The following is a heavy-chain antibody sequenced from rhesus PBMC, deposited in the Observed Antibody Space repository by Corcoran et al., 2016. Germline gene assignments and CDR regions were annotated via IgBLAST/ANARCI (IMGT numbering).Heavy chain of an antibody. J-gene: IGHJ4*01. Sequence: QVTLKESGPALVKPTQTLTLTCTFSGFSLTTSGMGVGWIRQPQGKALEWLALIYWDDDKRYSTSLKSRLTISKDTSKNQVVLTMTNMDPVDTATYYCAREYSSGWTPYFDYWGQGVLVTVSS. CDR1: GFSLTTSGMG. D-gene: IGHD6-31*01. V-gene: IGHV2-174*01. CDR2: IYWDDDK. CDR3: AREYSSGWTPYFDY.